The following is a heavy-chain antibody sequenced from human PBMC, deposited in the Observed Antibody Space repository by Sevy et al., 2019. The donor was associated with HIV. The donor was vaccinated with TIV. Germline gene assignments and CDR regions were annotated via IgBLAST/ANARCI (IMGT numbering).Heavy chain of an antibody. CDR3: ATDSGKRGVGRVFDY. Sequence: GGSLRLSCAASGFTFSDHCMEWVRQAPGKGLEWVGRTRNKADSDTTEYAAPVKGRFTISRDDSKNSLYLQMNSLKTEDTAVYYCATDSGKRGVGRVFDYWGQGSLVTVSS. CDR1: GFTFSDHC. D-gene: IGHD2-15*01. J-gene: IGHJ4*02. V-gene: IGHV3-72*01. CDR2: TRNKADSDTT.